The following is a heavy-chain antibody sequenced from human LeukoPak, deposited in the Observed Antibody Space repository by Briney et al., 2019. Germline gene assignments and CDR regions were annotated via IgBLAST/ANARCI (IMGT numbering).Heavy chain of an antibody. J-gene: IGHJ5*02. V-gene: IGHV1-2*02. CDR2: SNPNSGGT. D-gene: IGHD3-10*01. CDR3: ARLRNYGSGSYYVNNWFDP. CDR1: GYTFTGYY. Sequence: ASVKVSCKASGYTFTGYYMHWVRQAPGQGLEWMGWSNPNSGGTNYAQKFQGRVTMTRDTSISTAYMELSRLRSDDTAVYYCARLRNYGSGSYYVNNWFDPWGQGTLVTVSS.